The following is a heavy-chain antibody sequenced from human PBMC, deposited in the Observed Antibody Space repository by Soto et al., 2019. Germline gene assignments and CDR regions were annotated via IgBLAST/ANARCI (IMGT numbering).Heavy chain of an antibody. V-gene: IGHV1-18*01. CDR2: ISAYNGNT. CDR3: ATVTTDYYYYYMDV. D-gene: IGHD4-17*01. J-gene: IGHJ6*03. CDR1: GYTFTSYG. Sequence: RASVKVSCKASGYTFTSYGISWVRQAPGQGLEWMGWISAYNGNTNYAQKLQGRVTMTTDTSTSTAYMELRSLRSDDAAVYYCATVTTDYYYYYMDVWGKGTTVTVSS.